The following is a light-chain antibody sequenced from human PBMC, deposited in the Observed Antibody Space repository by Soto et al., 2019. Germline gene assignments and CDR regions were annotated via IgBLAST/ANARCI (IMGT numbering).Light chain of an antibody. CDR2: DAS. V-gene: IGKV1-5*01. CDR1: QSVTNW. Sequence: DLQMTQSPSTLSASVGDRVTITCRASQSVTNWLAWYQQKPGKAPNLLIYDASRLQSGSPSRFSGSGSGTEFTLTISSLQPDDFATYYCQQYTTYPYTVGQGTKLEIK. J-gene: IGKJ2*01. CDR3: QQYTTYPYT.